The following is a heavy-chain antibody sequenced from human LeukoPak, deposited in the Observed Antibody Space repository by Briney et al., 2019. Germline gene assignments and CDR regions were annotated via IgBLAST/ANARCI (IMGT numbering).Heavy chain of an antibody. D-gene: IGHD6-13*01. CDR2: ISYDGSNK. J-gene: IGHJ4*02. CDR1: GFTFSTYG. CDR3: ARGGYFPGY. Sequence: GGSLRLSCAASGFTFSTYGMHWVRQAPGKGLEWVAVISYDGSNKYYADSVKGRFTISGDNSKNTLYLQMNSLRAEDTAVYYCARGGYFPGYWGQGTLVTVSS. V-gene: IGHV3-30*03.